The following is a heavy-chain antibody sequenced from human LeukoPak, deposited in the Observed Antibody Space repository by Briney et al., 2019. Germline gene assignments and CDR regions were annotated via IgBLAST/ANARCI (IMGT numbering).Heavy chain of an antibody. CDR2: IYYSGST. D-gene: IGHD3-16*01. CDR3: ASGVNPYYMDV. Sequence: AETLSLTCTVSGGSISTYYWSWIRQPPGKGLEWIGYIYYSGSTYYNPSLKSRVTISVDTSKNQFSLKLSSVTAADTAVYYCASGVNPYYMDVWGKGTTVTVSS. V-gene: IGHV4-59*12. J-gene: IGHJ6*03. CDR1: GGSISTYY.